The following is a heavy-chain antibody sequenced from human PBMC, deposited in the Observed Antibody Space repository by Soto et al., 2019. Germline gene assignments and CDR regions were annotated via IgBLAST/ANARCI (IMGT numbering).Heavy chain of an antibody. CDR3: GKDTLDCSGGDCPLYYYYGMDV. CDR1: GFTFRSYG. D-gene: IGHD2-15*01. CDR2: ISNDGTNK. V-gene: IGHV3-30*18. Sequence: GGSLRLSCAASGFTFRSYGMHWVRQAPGKGLEWLAVISNDGTNKYLADSVKGRLTLSRDNSRNTLSREINNLRPEDTAVYYCGKDTLDCSGGDCPLYYYYGMDVWGQGTTVTVSS. J-gene: IGHJ6*02.